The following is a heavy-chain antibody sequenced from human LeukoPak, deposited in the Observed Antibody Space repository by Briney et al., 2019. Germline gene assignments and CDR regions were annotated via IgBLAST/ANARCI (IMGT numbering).Heavy chain of an antibody. CDR3: ARGDPYLLLGY. CDR2: IYYSGST. CDR1: GGSISSYY. J-gene: IGHJ4*02. Sequence: SETLSLTCTVSGGSISSYYWSWIRQPPGKGLEWIGYIYYSGSTNYNPSLKSRVTISVDTSKNQFSLKLSSVTAADTAVYYCARGDPYLLLGYWGQGTLVTVSS. D-gene: IGHD2-15*01. V-gene: IGHV4-59*01.